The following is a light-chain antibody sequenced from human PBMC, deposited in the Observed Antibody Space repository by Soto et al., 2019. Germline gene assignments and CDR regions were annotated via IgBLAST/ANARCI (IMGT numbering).Light chain of an antibody. Sequence: EIVLTQSPGTLSLSPGERATLSCRASQSVSSGYLAWYQQKPGQAPRLLIYAASRRATGIPDRFSGSGSGTDFTLTISRLEPDDFAVYYCQQYGSSPPYTFGQGTKLEIK. CDR2: AAS. V-gene: IGKV3-20*01. CDR3: QQYGSSPPYT. CDR1: QSVSSGY. J-gene: IGKJ2*01.